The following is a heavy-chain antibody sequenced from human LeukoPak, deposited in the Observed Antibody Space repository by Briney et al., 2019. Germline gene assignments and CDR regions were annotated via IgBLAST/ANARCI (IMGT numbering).Heavy chain of an antibody. J-gene: IGHJ4*02. V-gene: IGHV4-61*02. CDR2: IYSSGNT. CDR1: GDSITSGRYY. CDR3: ARDPSIFFYFDY. Sequence: SETLSLTCTVSGDSITSGRYYWSWIRQPAGKELEWIGRIYSSGNTDYHPYIVSLKSRVSLSLDTSKNQFFLDLTSVTAADTAVYYCARDPSIFFYFDYWGQGTLVAVSS.